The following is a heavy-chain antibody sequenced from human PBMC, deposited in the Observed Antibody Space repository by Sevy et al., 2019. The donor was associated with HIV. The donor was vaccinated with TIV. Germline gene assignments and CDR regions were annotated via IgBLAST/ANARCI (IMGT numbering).Heavy chain of an antibody. CDR2: IYTGGST. J-gene: IGHJ3*02. CDR1: GFTVSSNY. CDR3: ARGSTYCYDDSGYSTRGDAFDI. V-gene: IGHV3-53*01. D-gene: IGHD3-22*01. Sequence: GGSLRLSCAASGFTVSSNYMTWVRQAPGKGLEWVSVIYTGGSTYYAESVKGRVSISGDNSKNTVYLRMTSLRAEDTAVYYCARGSTYCYDDSGYSTRGDAFDIWGQGTLVTVSS.